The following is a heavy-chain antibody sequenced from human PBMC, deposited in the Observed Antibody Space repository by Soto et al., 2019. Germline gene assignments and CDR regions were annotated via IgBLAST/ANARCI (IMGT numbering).Heavy chain of an antibody. V-gene: IGHV3-23*01. CDR1: GFTFSSYA. CDR2: ISGSGGST. D-gene: IGHD3-16*01. J-gene: IGHJ4*02. Sequence: GGSLRLSCAASGFTFSSYAMSWVRQAPGKGLEWVSAISGSGGSTYYADSVKGRFTISRDKSHNTLYLQVHSLTAEDTAVYYCAKDRRAGGNSAFYFDFWGQGAQVTVSS. CDR3: AKDRRAGGNSAFYFDF.